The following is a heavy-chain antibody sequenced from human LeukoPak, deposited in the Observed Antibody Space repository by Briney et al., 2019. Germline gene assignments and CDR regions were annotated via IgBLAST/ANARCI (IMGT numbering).Heavy chain of an antibody. CDR1: GFTFSSYG. J-gene: IGHJ4*02. V-gene: IGHV3-30*18. Sequence: GGSLRLSCAASGFTFSSYGMHWVRPAPGKGLEWVAVISYDGSNKYYADSVKGRFTISRDNSKNTLYLQMNSLRAEDTAVYYCAKLVGYSSGWHDYWGQGTLVTVSS. D-gene: IGHD6-19*01. CDR2: ISYDGSNK. CDR3: AKLVGYSSGWHDY.